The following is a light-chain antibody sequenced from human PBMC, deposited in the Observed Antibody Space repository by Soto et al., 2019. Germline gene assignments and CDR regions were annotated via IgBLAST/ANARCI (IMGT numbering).Light chain of an antibody. CDR1: SSDVGGYNY. J-gene: IGLJ2*01. V-gene: IGLV2-11*01. CDR3: CSYAGATAV. Sequence: QSALTQPRSVSGSPGQSVTISCTGTSSDVGGYNYVSWYQQHPGNAPKLMIYDVSKRPSGVPDRFSGSKSGNTASLTISGLQAEDEADYYCCSYAGATAVFGGGTKLTVL. CDR2: DVS.